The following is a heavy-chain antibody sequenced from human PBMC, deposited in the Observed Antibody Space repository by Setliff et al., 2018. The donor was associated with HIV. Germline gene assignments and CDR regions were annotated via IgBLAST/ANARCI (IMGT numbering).Heavy chain of an antibody. Sequence: GGSLRLSCAASGFTFSSYGMHGVRQAPGKGLEWVAVIWYDGSNKYYADSVKGRFTISRDNSKSTLYLQMNSLRAEDTAVYYCVKAARDYYDSSGYYIGIDYWGRGTLVTVSS. D-gene: IGHD3-22*01. CDR2: IWYDGSNK. V-gene: IGHV3-33*06. CDR3: VKAARDYYDSSGYYIGIDY. J-gene: IGHJ4*02. CDR1: GFTFSSYG.